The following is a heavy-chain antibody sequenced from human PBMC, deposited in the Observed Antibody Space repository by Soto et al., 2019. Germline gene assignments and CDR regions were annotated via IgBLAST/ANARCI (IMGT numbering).Heavy chain of an antibody. Sequence: ESGGGFVQPGGSQRLSCVASGFTFNSYVMTWVRQSPEKGLEWVSTVSGSGSKTYYSQSVQGRFTISRDNSKNTVFLQMRSLRAEDSAIYFCAKGRYFDVDGGCANFWGQGTLVTVPS. CDR1: GFTFNSYV. D-gene: IGHD3-22*01. CDR3: AKGRYFDVDGGCANF. V-gene: IGHV3-23*01. J-gene: IGHJ4*02. CDR2: VSGSGSKT.